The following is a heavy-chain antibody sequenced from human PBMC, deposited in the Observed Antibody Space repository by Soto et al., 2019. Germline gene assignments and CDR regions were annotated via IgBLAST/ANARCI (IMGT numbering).Heavy chain of an antibody. J-gene: IGHJ6*03. CDR1: GGTFSSYA. CDR3: ARNIVVVPAAIPAYYYYMDV. D-gene: IGHD2-2*01. CDR2: IIPIFGTA. Sequence: QVQLVQSGAEVKKPGSSVKVSCKASGGTFSSYAISWVRQAPGQGLEWMGGIIPIFGTANYAQKFQGRVTITADESTSTAYMELSSLTSEDTAVYYCARNIVVVPAAIPAYYYYMDVWGKGTTVTVSS. V-gene: IGHV1-69*01.